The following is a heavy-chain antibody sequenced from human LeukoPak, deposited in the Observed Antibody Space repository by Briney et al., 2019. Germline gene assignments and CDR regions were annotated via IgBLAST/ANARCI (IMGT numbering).Heavy chain of an antibody. J-gene: IGHJ4*02. D-gene: IGHD4-17*01. V-gene: IGHV1-3*01. Sequence: ASVKVSCKASGYTFTSYAMNWVRQAPGQGLEWMGWINAGNGNTKYSQKFQGRVTITRDTSASTAYMELSSLRSEDTAVYYCARDLYGDYSPGGYWGQGTLVTISS. CDR3: ARDLYGDYSPGGY. CDR2: INAGNGNT. CDR1: GYTFTSYA.